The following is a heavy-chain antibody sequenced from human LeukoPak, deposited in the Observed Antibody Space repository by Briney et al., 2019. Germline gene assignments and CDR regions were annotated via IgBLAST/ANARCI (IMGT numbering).Heavy chain of an antibody. J-gene: IGHJ4*02. CDR1: GFSFSSCA. CDR3: AKGPTYYYGSGNYFSDY. V-gene: IGHV3-23*01. Sequence: PGGSLRLSCAASGFSFSSCAMSWVRQAPGKGLEWVSAISGSGGSTYYADSVKGRFTISRDNPKNTLYLQMNSLRAEDTAVYYCAKGPTYYYGSGNYFSDYWGQGTLVTVSS. CDR2: ISGSGGST. D-gene: IGHD3-10*01.